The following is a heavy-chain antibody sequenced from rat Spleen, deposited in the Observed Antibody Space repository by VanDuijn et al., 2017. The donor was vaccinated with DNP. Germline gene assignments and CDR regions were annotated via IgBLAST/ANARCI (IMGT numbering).Heavy chain of an antibody. J-gene: IGHJ2*01. V-gene: IGHV5S13*01. D-gene: IGHD1-12*02. CDR1: GFTFSNYG. CDR3: ATHDYYSDGNYNYPR. CDR2: ISSGGDRT. Sequence: EVQLVEFGGGLVQPGRSLKLSCAASGFTFSNYGMAWVRQAPKKGLEWVATISSGGDRTYYRVSVKGRFTISRDNTKGTLYLQMDSLRSEDTATYYCATHDYYSDGNYNYPRWGQGVMVTVSS.